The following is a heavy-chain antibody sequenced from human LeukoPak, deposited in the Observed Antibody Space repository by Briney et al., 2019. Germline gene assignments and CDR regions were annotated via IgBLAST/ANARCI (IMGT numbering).Heavy chain of an antibody. CDR3: ARERNYDFWSGSNYMDV. CDR2: IYYSGST. CDR1: RGSISGYY. J-gene: IGHJ6*03. D-gene: IGHD3-3*01. Sequence: SETLSLTCTVSRGSISGYYWSWIRQPPGKGLEWIGYIYYSGSTSYNPSLKSRVTISVDTSKNQFSLKLSSVTAADTAVYYCARERNYDFWSGSNYMDVWGKGTTVTVSS. V-gene: IGHV4-59*01.